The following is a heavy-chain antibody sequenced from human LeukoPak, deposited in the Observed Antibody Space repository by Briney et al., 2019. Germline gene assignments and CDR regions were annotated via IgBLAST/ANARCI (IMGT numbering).Heavy chain of an antibody. Sequence: GSLRLSCAASGFTFSSYSMNWVRQAPGKGLEWVSSISSSSSYIYYAGSVKGRFTISRDSAKNSLYLQMNSLRAEDTAVYYCASVSSPFDYWGQGTLVTVSS. D-gene: IGHD2-2*01. J-gene: IGHJ4*02. CDR1: GFTFSSYS. CDR2: ISSSSSYI. V-gene: IGHV3-21*01. CDR3: ASVSSPFDY.